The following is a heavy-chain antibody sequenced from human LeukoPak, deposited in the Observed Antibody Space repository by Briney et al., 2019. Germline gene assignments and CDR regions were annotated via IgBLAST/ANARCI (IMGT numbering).Heavy chain of an antibody. CDR2: IYHNGNT. CDR1: GYSISSGYY. V-gene: IGHV4-38-2*01. D-gene: IGHD6-13*01. Sequence: PSEALSLTCAVSGYSISSGYYWGWIRQPPRKGLEWIGSIYHNGNTYYNPSLKSRVTISVDTSKNEFSLKLSSVTAADTAVYYCARAYHSSWYLNWFDPWGQGTLVTVSS. CDR3: ARAYHSSWYLNWFDP. J-gene: IGHJ5*02.